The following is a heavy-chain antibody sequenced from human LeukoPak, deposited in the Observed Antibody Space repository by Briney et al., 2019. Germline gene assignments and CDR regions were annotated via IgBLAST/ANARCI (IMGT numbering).Heavy chain of an antibody. D-gene: IGHD2-15*01. CDR3: ARASFGSGHYGMDV. V-gene: IGHV3-30-3*01. CDR1: GFTFRSYA. CDR2: ISYDGSIK. J-gene: IGHJ6*02. Sequence: GGSLRLSCAASGFTFRSYAIHWVRQAPGKGLEWVAFISYDGSIKYYADSVKGRFTISRDNSKNTLYLQMNSLRAEDTAVYYCARASFGSGHYGMDVWGQGTTVTVSS.